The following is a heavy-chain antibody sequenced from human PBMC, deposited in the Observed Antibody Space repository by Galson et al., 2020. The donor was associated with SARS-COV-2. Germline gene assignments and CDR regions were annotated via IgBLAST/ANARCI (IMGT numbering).Heavy chain of an antibody. CDR1: GFTLSRYW. J-gene: IGHJ6*03. CDR3: ARYPSYYFYYYMDV. D-gene: IGHD2-2*01. V-gene: IGHV3-7*01. Sequence: RESLKISCAASGFTLSRYWMSWVRQAPGKGLEWVANIKQDGSEKYYVDSVKGRFTISRDNAKNSLYLQINSLRAEDTAVYYCARYPSYYFYYYMDVWGKGTTVTVSS. CDR2: IKQDGSEK.